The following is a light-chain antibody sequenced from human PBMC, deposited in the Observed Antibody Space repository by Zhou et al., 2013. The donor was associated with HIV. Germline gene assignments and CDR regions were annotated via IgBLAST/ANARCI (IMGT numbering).Light chain of an antibody. J-gene: IGKJ4*01. CDR1: QGISSS. V-gene: IGKV1-9*01. CDR3: QQLNSYPLT. CDR2: AAS. Sequence: IQLTQSPSSLSASVGDRVTITCRASQGISSSVAWYQLKPGKAPNLLIYAASTLESGVPSRFSGSGSGTAFTLTISSLQPEDFATYYCQQLNSYPLTFGGGTKVEMK.